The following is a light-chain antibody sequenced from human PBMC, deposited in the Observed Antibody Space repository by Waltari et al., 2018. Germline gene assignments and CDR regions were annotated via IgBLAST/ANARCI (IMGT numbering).Light chain of an antibody. V-gene: IGKV1-5*03. J-gene: IGKJ1*01. Sequence: DIQMTQSPSTLSASVGDRVTITCRTSQGISSWLAWYQQTPWKAPKLLVYQASTLESGVPSRFSGSGSGTEFTLTISSLQPDDSATYYCQQYDHYPLTFGQGTKVELK. CDR2: QAS. CDR3: QQYDHYPLT. CDR1: QGISSW.